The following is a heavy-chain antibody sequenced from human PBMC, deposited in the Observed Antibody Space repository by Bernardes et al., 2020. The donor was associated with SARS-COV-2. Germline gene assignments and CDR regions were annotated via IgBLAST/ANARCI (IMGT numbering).Heavy chain of an antibody. J-gene: IGHJ6*02. D-gene: IGHD3-3*01. Sequence: SETLSLTCAVHGEAFSGYYWSWIRQSPGKGLEWIGYIYYSGSTNYNPSLKSRVTISVDTSKNQFSLKLSSVTAADTAVYYCARQDIGAIFGVVITPAGMDVWGQGTTVTVSS. CDR3: ARQDIGAIFGVVITPAGMDV. CDR2: IYYSGST. V-gene: IGHV4-59*08. CDR1: GEAFSGYY.